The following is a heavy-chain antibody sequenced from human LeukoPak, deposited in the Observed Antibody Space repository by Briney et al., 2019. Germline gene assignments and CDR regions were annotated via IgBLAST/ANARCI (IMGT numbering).Heavy chain of an antibody. V-gene: IGHV1-24*01. CDR3: ATDLIAARPEFDY. CDR2: FDPEDGET. Sequence: ASVKVSCKVSGYTLTELSMHWVRQAPGKGLEWMGGFDPEDGETIYAQKFQGRVTMTEDTSTDTAYMELSSLRSKDTAVYYCATDLIAARPEFDYWGQGTLVTVSS. D-gene: IGHD6-6*01. J-gene: IGHJ4*02. CDR1: GYTLTELS.